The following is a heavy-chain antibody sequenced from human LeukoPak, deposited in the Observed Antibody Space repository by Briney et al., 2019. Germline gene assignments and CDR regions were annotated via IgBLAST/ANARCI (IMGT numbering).Heavy chain of an antibody. J-gene: IGHJ4*02. CDR2: IGGSGGGT. V-gene: IGHV3-23*01. CDR3: ARNDFGSGWLGDY. D-gene: IGHD6-19*01. CDR1: GFTFSTYA. Sequence: GGSLRLSCAASGFTFSTYAMSWVRQAPGKGLEWVSTIGGSGGGTYYAESVKGRFIISRDTSKNTLFLQMNSLRAEDTALYYCARNDFGSGWLGDYWGQGTLVTVSS.